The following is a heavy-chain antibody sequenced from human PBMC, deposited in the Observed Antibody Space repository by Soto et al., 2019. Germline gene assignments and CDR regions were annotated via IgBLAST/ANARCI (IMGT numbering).Heavy chain of an antibody. CDR3: ASEPNYFYY. V-gene: IGHV1-18*01. CDR1: DYTFTSYG. J-gene: IGHJ4*02. CDR2: ISAYNGNT. Sequence: QVQLVQSGAEVKKPGASVKGSCKASDYTFTSYGISWVRQAPGQGLEWIGWISAYNGNTKYAQKLQGRVTMTTDTSTSTADMELRSLRSDDTAVYYCASEPNYFYYWGQGILVTVSS.